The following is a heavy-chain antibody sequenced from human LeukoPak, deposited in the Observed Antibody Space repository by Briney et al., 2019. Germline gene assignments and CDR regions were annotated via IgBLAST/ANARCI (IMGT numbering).Heavy chain of an antibody. V-gene: IGHV4-61*02. CDR2: IYTSGST. Sequence: SETLSLTCTVSGGSISSGSYYWSWIRQPAGKGLEWIGRIYTSGSTNYNPSLKSRVTISVDTSKNQFSLKLSSVTAADTAVYYCARSYGSGSYPYFDYWGQGTLVTVSS. CDR1: GGSISSGSYY. J-gene: IGHJ4*02. D-gene: IGHD3-10*01. CDR3: ARSYGSGSYPYFDY.